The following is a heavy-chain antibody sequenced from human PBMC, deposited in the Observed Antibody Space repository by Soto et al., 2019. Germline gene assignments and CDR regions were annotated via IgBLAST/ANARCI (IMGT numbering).Heavy chain of an antibody. CDR3: ARAAYTSMATPRLDP. D-gene: IGHD5-18*01. CDR1: GGTFRNYG. Sequence: GASVKVSCKASGGTFRNYGVSWVRRAPGQGLEWMGGIIPIFGTPNYAQKFLGRVTIIADESTSTAYMELSSLRSEDTAVYYCARAAYTSMATPRLDPWGQVTLVTVYS. V-gene: IGHV1-69*13. J-gene: IGHJ5*02. CDR2: IIPIFGTP.